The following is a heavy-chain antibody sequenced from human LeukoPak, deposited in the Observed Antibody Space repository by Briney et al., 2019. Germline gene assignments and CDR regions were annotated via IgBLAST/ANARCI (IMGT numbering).Heavy chain of an antibody. D-gene: IGHD3-10*01. J-gene: IGHJ5*02. V-gene: IGHV3-64*01. CDR1: GFTFSSYA. CDR3: ARSAVRGVIISRFDP. CDR2: ISSNGGST. Sequence: GGSLRLSCAASGFTFSSYAMHWARQAPGKGLEYVSAISSNGGSTYYANSVKGRSTISRDNSKNTLYLQMGSLRAEDMAVYYCARSAVRGVIISRFDPWGQGTLVTVSS.